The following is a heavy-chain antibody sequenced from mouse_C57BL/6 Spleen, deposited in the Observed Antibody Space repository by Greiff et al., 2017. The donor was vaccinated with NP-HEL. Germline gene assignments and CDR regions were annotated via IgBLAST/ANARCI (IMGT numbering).Heavy chain of an antibody. CDR1: GYTFPSYW. V-gene: IGHV1-52*01. CDR2: IDPSDSET. CDR3: ARAYGNYDYYAMDY. D-gene: IGHD2-1*01. J-gene: IGHJ4*01. Sequence: QVQLQQPGAELVRPGSSVKLSCKASGYTFPSYWMHWVKQRPIQGLEWIGNIDPSDSETHYNQKFKDKATLTVDKSSSTAYMQLSSLTSEDSAVYYCARAYGNYDYYAMDYWGQGTSVTVSS.